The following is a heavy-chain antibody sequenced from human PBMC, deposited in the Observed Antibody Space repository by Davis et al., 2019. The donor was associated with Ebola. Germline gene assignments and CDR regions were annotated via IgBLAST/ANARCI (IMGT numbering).Heavy chain of an antibody. J-gene: IGHJ4*02. CDR2: ISSSGSTI. Sequence: GESLKISCAASGFTFSDYYMSWIRQAPGKGLEWVSYISSSGSTIYYADSVKGRFTISRDNAKNSLYLQMNSLRAEDTAVYYCARAYYYDSSGYENWGQGTLVTVSS. D-gene: IGHD3-22*01. CDR1: GFTFSDYY. CDR3: ARAYYYDSSGYEN. V-gene: IGHV3-11*01.